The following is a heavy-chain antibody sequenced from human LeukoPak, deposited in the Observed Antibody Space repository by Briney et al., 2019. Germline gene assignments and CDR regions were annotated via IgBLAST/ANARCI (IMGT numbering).Heavy chain of an antibody. Sequence: ASVKASCKASGYTVTTNFIHWVRQAPGQGLEWMGWINPNNGGTLYAQKFQGRVTMTRDTSVNTVYMELSSLRSDDTAVYYCARDDSGVNFQHWGQGTLVTVSS. CDR1: GYTVTTNF. J-gene: IGHJ1*01. CDR3: ARDDSGVNFQH. V-gene: IGHV1-2*02. D-gene: IGHD3-3*01. CDR2: INPNNGGT.